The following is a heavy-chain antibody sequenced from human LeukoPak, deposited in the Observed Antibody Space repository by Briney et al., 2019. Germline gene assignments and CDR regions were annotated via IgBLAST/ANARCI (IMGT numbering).Heavy chain of an antibody. CDR2: IYTSGST. CDR3: ARDPGAYSSGDYFDY. CDR1: GSSISSYY. Sequence: KPSETLSLTCTVSGSSISSYYWSWIQQPAGKGLEWIGRIYTSGSTNYNPSLKSRVTMSVDTSKNQFSLKLSSVTAADTAVYYCARDPGAYSSGDYFDYWGQGTLVTVSS. D-gene: IGHD6-19*01. J-gene: IGHJ4*02. V-gene: IGHV4-4*07.